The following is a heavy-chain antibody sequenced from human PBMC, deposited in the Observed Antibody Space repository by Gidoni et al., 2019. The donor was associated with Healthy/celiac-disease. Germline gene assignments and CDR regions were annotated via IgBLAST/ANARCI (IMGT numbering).Heavy chain of an antibody. Sequence: QLQLQESGPGLVKPSETLSLTCTVYGGSLSSSSYYWGWIRQPPGHGLEWIGSIYYSGSTYYNPSLKSRVTISVDTSKNQFSLKLSSVTAADTAVYYCARDTRTWELLPHLLFDYWGQGTLVTVSS. CDR2: IYYSGST. D-gene: IGHD1-26*01. CDR3: ARDTRTWELLPHLLFDY. V-gene: IGHV4-39*01. J-gene: IGHJ4*02. CDR1: GGSLSSSSYY.